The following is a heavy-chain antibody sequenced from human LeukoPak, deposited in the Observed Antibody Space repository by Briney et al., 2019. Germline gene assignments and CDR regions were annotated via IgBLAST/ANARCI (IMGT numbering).Heavy chain of an antibody. V-gene: IGHV4-4*02. CDR3: AREWDNWNAGAFDI. CDR2: IYYSGST. D-gene: IGHD1-20*01. Sequence: PSETLSLTCAVSGGSISSSNWWSWVRPPPGKGLEWIGSIYYSGSTYYNPSLRSRVTISIDTSKNQFSLKLSSVTAADTAVYYCAREWDNWNAGAFDIWGQGTMVTVSS. CDR1: GGSISSSNW. J-gene: IGHJ3*02.